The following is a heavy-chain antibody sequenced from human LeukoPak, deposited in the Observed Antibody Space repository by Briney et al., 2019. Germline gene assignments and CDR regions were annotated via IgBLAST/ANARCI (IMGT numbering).Heavy chain of an antibody. CDR2: IFYTGST. V-gene: IGHV4-59*01. CDR3: ARSRMVRGDSYFDY. D-gene: IGHD3-10*01. CDR1: GGSISSYY. Sequence: SETLSLTCTVSGGSISSYYWSWIRQPPGKGLEWIGYIFYTGSTNYNPSLKSRVTISVLTSKNRFSLKLSSVTASDTAVYYCARSRMVRGDSYFDYWGQGTLVTVSS. J-gene: IGHJ4*02.